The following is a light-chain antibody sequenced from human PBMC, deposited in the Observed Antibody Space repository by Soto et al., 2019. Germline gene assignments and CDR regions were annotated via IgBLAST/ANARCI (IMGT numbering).Light chain of an antibody. CDR3: QQYTGPPTT. J-gene: IGKJ5*01. Sequence: EIVLTQSPCTLSLSPGERAILSYRASQTVSSNYLAWCQQRPGQAPRLLIYGASTRAAGIPDRFSGSGSGTDFTLTITRLEPEDSAVYFCQQYTGPPTTFGQGTRLEI. CDR1: QTVSSNY. V-gene: IGKV3-20*01. CDR2: GAS.